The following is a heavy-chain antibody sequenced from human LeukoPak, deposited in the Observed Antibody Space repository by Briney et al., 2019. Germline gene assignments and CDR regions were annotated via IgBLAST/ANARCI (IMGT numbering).Heavy chain of an antibody. V-gene: IGHV3-21*01. CDR2: ISSSSSYI. Sequence: GGSLRLSCAASGFTFSSYSMNWVRQAPGKGLEWVSSISSSSSYIYYADSVKGRFTISRDNAKNSLYLQMNSLRAKDTAVYYCASGLSRYFDWLTNWGQGTLVTVSS. CDR1: GFTFSSYS. CDR3: ASGLSRYFDWLTN. D-gene: IGHD3-9*01. J-gene: IGHJ4*02.